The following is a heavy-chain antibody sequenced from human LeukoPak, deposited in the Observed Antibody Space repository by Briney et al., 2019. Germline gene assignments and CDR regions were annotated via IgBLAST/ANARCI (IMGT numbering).Heavy chain of an antibody. CDR3: ARVYSSSHYYFDY. Sequence: ASVKVSCKASGYTFTGYCMHWVRQAPGQGLEWMGWINPNSGGTNYAQKFQGRVTMTRDTSISTAYMELSRLRSDDTAVYYCARVYSSSHYYFDYWGQGTLVTVSS. CDR1: GYTFTGYC. D-gene: IGHD6-6*01. CDR2: INPNSGGT. J-gene: IGHJ4*02. V-gene: IGHV1-2*02.